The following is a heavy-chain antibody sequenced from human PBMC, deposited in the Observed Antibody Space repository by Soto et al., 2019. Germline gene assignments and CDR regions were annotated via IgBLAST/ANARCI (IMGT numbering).Heavy chain of an antibody. J-gene: IGHJ4*02. Sequence: PWGSLRLSCAASGFTFNTYAMTWVRQAPGKGLEWVSGISYNGDNTYYADSVKGRFTISRDNSKNTLSLQMNSLRAEDTAVYYCAKVVPHITSLILPGDFWGQGTLVTVSS. CDR2: ISYNGDNT. D-gene: IGHD1-20*01. CDR3: AKVVPHITSLILPGDF. CDR1: GFTFNTYA. V-gene: IGHV3-23*01.